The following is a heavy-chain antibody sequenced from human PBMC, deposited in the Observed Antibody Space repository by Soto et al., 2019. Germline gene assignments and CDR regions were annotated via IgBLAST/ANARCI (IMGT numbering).Heavy chain of an antibody. Sequence: QVQLVQSVAEVKKPGSSVKVSCKASGGTFSSYAISWVRQAPGQGLEWMGGIIPIFGTANYAQKFQGRVTITADESTSTAYMELSSLRSEDTAVYYCARDLNRYSGSYGFDYWGQGTLVTVSS. V-gene: IGHV1-69*12. J-gene: IGHJ4*02. CDR2: IIPIFGTA. D-gene: IGHD1-26*01. CDR3: ARDLNRYSGSYGFDY. CDR1: GGTFSSYA.